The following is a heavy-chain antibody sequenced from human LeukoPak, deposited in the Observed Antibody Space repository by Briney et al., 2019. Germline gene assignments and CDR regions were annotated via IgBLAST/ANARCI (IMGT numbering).Heavy chain of an antibody. CDR1: GGSISSGGYS. CDR2: IYYSGST. V-gene: IGHV4-31*03. J-gene: IGHJ4*02. CDR3: ARSSPLKIDY. Sequence: SQTLSLTCTVSGGSISSGGYSWSWIRQHPGKGLEWIGYIYYSGSTYHNPSLKSRVTISVDTSKNQFSLKLSSVTAADTAVYYCARSSPLKIDYWGQGTLDTVSS.